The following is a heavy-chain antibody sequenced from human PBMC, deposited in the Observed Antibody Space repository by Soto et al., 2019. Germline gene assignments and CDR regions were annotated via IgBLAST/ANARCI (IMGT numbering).Heavy chain of an antibody. J-gene: IGHJ6*02. D-gene: IGHD6-13*01. V-gene: IGHV1-69*02. Sequence: SVKVSCKASARTFRSYTISWVRQAPGQGLEWMGRIVAIRGKTNYAQKFQERVTITTDMSTSTAYMELSSLRSEDTAVYYCAAPAAKGGYYYYGMDVWGQGTTVTVSS. CDR3: AAPAAKGGYYYYGMDV. CDR2: IVAIRGKT. CDR1: ARTFRSYT.